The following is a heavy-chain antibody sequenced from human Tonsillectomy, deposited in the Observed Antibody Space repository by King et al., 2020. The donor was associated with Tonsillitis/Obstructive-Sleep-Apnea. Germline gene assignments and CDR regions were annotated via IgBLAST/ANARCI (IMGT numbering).Heavy chain of an antibody. CDR2: IKQDGSDK. D-gene: IGHD5-24*01. V-gene: IGHV3-7*03. J-gene: IGHJ4*02. CDR3: ARDSHLEMATPLAY. Sequence: VQLVESGGGLVQPGGSLRLSCAASGFTFSGYWMSWVRQAPGKGLEWVANIKQDGSDKYYVDSVKGRFTISRDNAKNSLYLQMNSLRAEDTAVYYCARDSHLEMATPLAYWGQGTLVTVSS. CDR1: GFTFSGYW.